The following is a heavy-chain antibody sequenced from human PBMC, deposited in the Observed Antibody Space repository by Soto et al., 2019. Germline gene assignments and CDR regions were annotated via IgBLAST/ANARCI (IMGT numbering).Heavy chain of an antibody. D-gene: IGHD6-13*01. Sequence: ASVKVSCTASGDRFTSYAIYWVRQAPGQRLEWMGWINAGNGNTRYSQKFQDRVTITRDTSASTVYMELSSLRSEDTAVYYCARDRYSSSWYVGAFDYWGQGTLVTV. CDR3: ARDRYSSSWYVGAFDY. CDR1: GDRFTSYA. J-gene: IGHJ4*02. V-gene: IGHV1-3*01. CDR2: INAGNGNT.